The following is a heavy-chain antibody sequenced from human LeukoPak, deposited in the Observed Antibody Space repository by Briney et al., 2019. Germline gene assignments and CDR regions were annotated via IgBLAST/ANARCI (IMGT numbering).Heavy chain of an antibody. CDR3: ARGISSYYHDSSGYYCDY. J-gene: IGHJ4*02. V-gene: IGHV1-18*04. CDR1: GYTFTGYY. D-gene: IGHD3-22*01. CDR2: ISAYNGNT. Sequence: ASVKVSCKASGYTFTGYYMHWVRQAPGQGLEWMGWISAYNGNTNYAQKLQGRVTMTTDTSTSTAYMELRSLRSDDTAVYYCARGISSYYHDSSGYYCDYWGQGTLVTVSS.